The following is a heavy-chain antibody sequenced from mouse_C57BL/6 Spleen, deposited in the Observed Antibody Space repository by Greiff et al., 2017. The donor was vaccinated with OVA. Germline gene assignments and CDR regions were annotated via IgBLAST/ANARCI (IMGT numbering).Heavy chain of an antibody. D-gene: IGHD2-4*01. CDR2: INPSTGGT. CDR3: ARNDFFDY. V-gene: IGHV1-42*01. Sequence: EVKLVESGPELVKPGASVKISCKASGYSFTGYYMNWVTQSPEKSLEWIGEINPSTGGTTYNQKFKAKATLTVDKSSSTAYMQLKSLTSEDSAVYYCARNDFFDYWGQGTTLTVSS. J-gene: IGHJ2*01. CDR1: GYSFTGYY.